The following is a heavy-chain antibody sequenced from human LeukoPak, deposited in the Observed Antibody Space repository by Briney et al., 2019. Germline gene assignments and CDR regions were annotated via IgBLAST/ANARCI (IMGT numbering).Heavy chain of an antibody. V-gene: IGHV3-23*01. Sequence: GGSLRLSCAASEFTFSSSVMSWVRQTPGKGLEWVSSISGSGSSTYYTDSVKGQFTISRDNAKNSLYLQMNSLRDADTAVYYAVGQYGFDIWGQGTMVTVSS. CDR1: EFTFSSSV. CDR2: ISGSGSST. J-gene: IGHJ3*02. CDR3: VGQYGFDI.